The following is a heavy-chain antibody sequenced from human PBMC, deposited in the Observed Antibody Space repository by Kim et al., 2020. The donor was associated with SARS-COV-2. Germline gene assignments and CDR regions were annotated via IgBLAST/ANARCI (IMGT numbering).Heavy chain of an antibody. Sequence: GGSLRLSCAASGFTFSSYGMHWVRQAPGKGLEWVAVIWYDGSNKYYADSVKGRFTISRDNSKNTLYLQMNSLRAEDTAVYYCAREEVGAGYSSGWYGVWGQGTLVTVSS. D-gene: IGHD6-19*01. CDR2: IWYDGSNK. CDR1: GFTFSSYG. V-gene: IGHV3-33*01. J-gene: IGHJ4*02. CDR3: AREEVGAGYSSGWYGV.